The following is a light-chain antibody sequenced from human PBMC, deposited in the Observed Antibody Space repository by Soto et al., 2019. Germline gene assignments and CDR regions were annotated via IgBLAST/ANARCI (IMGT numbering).Light chain of an antibody. J-gene: IGKJ5*01. CDR2: AAF. V-gene: IGKV1-9*01. Sequence: IQLTQSPSSLSASVGDRVTIRSWASQGIGTYLAWYQQKPGKAPKLLIYAAFTLHSGVPARFSGSRSGTDFTLTISSLQPEDFATYYCQQVNSYPQTFGQGTRLEI. CDR1: QGIGTY. CDR3: QQVNSYPQT.